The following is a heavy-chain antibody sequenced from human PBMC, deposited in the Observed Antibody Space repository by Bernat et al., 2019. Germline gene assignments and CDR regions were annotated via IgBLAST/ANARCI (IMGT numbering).Heavy chain of an antibody. D-gene: IGHD3-22*01. Sequence: QLQLQESGPGLVKPSETLSLTCTVSGGSISSSSYYWGWIRQPPGKGLEWIGSIYYSGSTYYNPSLKSRVTISVDTFKNQFSLKLSSVTAADTAVYYCARPVYDSSGYYYLDYWGQGTLVTVSS. CDR1: GGSISSSSYY. CDR2: IYYSGST. CDR3: ARPVYDSSGYYYLDY. V-gene: IGHV4-39*01. J-gene: IGHJ4*02.